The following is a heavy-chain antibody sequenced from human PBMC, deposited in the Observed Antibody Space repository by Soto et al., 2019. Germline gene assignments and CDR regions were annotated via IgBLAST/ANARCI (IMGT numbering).Heavy chain of an antibody. CDR2: IYYSGST. Sequence: QVQLQESGPGLVKPSQTLSLTCTVSGGSISSGDDFWTWIRPPPGKGLEWIGYIYYSGSTYYNPSPKSRLTMSVDTSKNQFSLKLSSVTAADTAVYYCARDRAKWKDYDYYGMDVWGQGTTVTVSS. CDR3: ARDRAKWKDYDYYGMDV. V-gene: IGHV4-30-4*01. D-gene: IGHD1-20*01. J-gene: IGHJ6*02. CDR1: GGSISSGDDF.